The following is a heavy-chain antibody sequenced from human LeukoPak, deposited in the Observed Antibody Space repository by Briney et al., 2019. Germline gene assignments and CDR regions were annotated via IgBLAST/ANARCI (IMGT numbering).Heavy chain of an antibody. CDR2: IIGSGGSK. J-gene: IGHJ6*02. CDR3: AKEAAAALYGMDV. D-gene: IGHD2-2*01. CDR1: GLTFSNYA. Sequence: PGGSLRLSCAASGLTFSNYAMGCVRQAPGKGLEWVSGIIGSGGSKYYADSVKGRFTISRDNSKNTLYLQMNSLRAEDTAVYYCAKEAAAALYGMDVWGQGTTVTVSS. V-gene: IGHV3-23*01.